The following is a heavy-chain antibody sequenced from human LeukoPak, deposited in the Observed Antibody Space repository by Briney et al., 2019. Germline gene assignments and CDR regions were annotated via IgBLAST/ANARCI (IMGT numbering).Heavy chain of an antibody. CDR2: ISGSGGST. Sequence: GGSLRLSCAASGFTFSRYAMSWVRQAPGKGLEWVSAISGSGGSTYYADSVKGRFTISRDNSKNTLYLQMNSLRAEDTAVYYCAKDHPRIAVADDAFDIWGQGTMVTVSS. CDR3: AKDHPRIAVADDAFDI. V-gene: IGHV3-23*01. D-gene: IGHD6-19*01. CDR1: GFTFSRYA. J-gene: IGHJ3*02.